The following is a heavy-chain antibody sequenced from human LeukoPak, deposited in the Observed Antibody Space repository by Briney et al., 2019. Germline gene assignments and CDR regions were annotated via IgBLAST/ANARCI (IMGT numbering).Heavy chain of an antibody. CDR1: GFTFSSYA. J-gene: IGHJ6*03. CDR2: ISGSGGST. Sequence: GGSLRLSCAASGFTFSSYAMSWVRQAPGKGLEWVSAISGSGGSTYYADSVKGRFTISRDNTKNTLYLQMNSLRAEDTAVYYCAKDYRRSLYSSSPGYYYMDVWGKGTTVTVSS. CDR3: AKDYRRSLYSSSPGYYYMDV. D-gene: IGHD6-6*01. V-gene: IGHV3-23*01.